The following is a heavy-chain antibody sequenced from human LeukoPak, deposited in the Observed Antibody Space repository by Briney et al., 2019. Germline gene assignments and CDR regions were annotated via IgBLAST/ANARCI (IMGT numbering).Heavy chain of an antibody. Sequence: GGSLRFSCAASGFSVSSNYMSWVRQAPGKGLEWVSAISVSGGSTYYADSVKGRFTISRDNSKNTLYLQMNSLRAEDTAVYYCAKDICSGGSCYRGHYYYGMDVWGQGTTVTVSS. J-gene: IGHJ6*02. CDR3: AKDICSGGSCYRGHYYYGMDV. CDR2: ISVSGGST. CDR1: GFSVSSNY. D-gene: IGHD2-15*01. V-gene: IGHV3-23*01.